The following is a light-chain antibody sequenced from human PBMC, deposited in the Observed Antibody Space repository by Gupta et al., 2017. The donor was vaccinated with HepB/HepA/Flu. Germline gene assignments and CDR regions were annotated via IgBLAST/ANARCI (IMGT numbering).Light chain of an antibody. J-gene: IGKJ1*01. Sequence: DIQMTQSPSSVSASVGDRVTITCRASQGISNWLAWYQQKPGKAPKLLIYATSNVQSGVPSRFSGSGSGTDFTLIISSLQPEDFANYYCQQAHTFPWTFGQGTKVEIK. CDR3: QQAHTFPWT. V-gene: IGKV1-12*01. CDR1: QGISNW. CDR2: ATS.